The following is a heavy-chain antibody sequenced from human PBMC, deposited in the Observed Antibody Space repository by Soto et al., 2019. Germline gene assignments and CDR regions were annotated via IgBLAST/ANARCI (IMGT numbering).Heavy chain of an antibody. CDR2: INGNADNS. Sequence: PGGSLRLSCAASGFSFVSYWMHWVRQVPGEGLAWVSRINGNADNSDYADSVKGRFTISRDNAMNRLYLQMDSLRADDTGVYYFLRDFRGAVAGSEFDHWGQGTLVTVSS. CDR3: LRDFRGAVAGSEFDH. CDR1: GFSFVSYW. D-gene: IGHD6-19*01. V-gene: IGHV3-74*01. J-gene: IGHJ4*02.